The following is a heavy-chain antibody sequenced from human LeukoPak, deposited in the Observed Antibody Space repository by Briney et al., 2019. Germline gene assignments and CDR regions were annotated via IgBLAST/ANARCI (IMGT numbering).Heavy chain of an antibody. V-gene: IGHV1-69*10. CDR2: IIPILGIA. D-gene: IGHD2-2*01. CDR3: ARGGYIVVVPAASLDNWFDP. Sequence: SVKVSCKASGGTFSSYAISWVRQAPGQGLEWMGGIIPILGIANYAQKFQGRVTITADKSTSTAYMELSSLRSEDTAVYYCARGGYIVVVPAASLDNWFDPWGQGTLVTVSS. J-gene: IGHJ5*02. CDR1: GGTFSSYA.